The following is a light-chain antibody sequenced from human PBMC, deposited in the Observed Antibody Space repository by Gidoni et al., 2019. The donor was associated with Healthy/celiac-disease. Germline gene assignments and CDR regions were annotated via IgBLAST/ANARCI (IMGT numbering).Light chain of an antibody. CDR1: QSVSSSY. CDR3: QQYGSSPRFT. V-gene: IGKV3-20*01. Sequence: DIVLTQSPGTLSLSPGERATLSCRASQSVSSSYLAWYQQQPGQAPRLRIYGASSRATSIPDSFSGSGSGTDFTLTISRLEPEDFAVHYCQQYGSSPRFTFGPGTKVDIK. CDR2: GAS. J-gene: IGKJ3*01.